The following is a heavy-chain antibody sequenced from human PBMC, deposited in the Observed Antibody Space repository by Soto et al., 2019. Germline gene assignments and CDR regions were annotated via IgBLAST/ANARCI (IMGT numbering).Heavy chain of an antibody. J-gene: IGHJ4*02. D-gene: IGHD6-19*01. V-gene: IGHV3-48*01. CDR2: ISSSSTI. Sequence: PGGSLRLSCAASGFTFSNYSMNWVRKAPGKGLEWVSSISSSSTIYYADSVKGRFTISRDNVQNSLYLQMHSLRAEDTAVYYCARERGSGWTFDYWGQGTLVTVSS. CDR3: ARERGSGWTFDY. CDR1: GFTFSNYS.